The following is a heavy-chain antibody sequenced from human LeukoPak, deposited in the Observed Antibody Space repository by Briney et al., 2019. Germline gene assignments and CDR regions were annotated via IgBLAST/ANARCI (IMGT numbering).Heavy chain of an antibody. CDR2: ISYDGSNK. V-gene: IGHV3-30*18. D-gene: IGHD6-19*01. Sequence: PGGSLRLSCAASGFTFSSYGMHWVRQAPGKGLEWVAVISYDGSNKYYADSVKGRFTISRDNSKNTLYLQMNSLRAEDTAVYYCAKDLEEQWLVLDYWGQGTTVTVSS. J-gene: IGHJ6*02. CDR3: AKDLEEQWLVLDY. CDR1: GFTFSSYG.